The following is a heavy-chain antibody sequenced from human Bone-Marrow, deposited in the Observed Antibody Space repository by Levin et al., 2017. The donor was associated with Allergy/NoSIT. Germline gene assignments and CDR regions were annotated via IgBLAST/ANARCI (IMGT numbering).Heavy chain of an antibody. J-gene: IGHJ4*02. D-gene: IGHD4-17*01. CDR3: ARDRADEYGDYFDS. V-gene: IGHV3-53*01. CDR1: ALTVSTSV. Sequence: LTGGSLRLSCAASALTVSTSVMSWVRQAPGKGLEWVSVIYSSGNVQYADSVKGRFTISRDYSKNAVYLQMNVLRAEDTAVYYCARDRADEYGDYFDSWGQGTLVTVSS. CDR2: IYSSGNV.